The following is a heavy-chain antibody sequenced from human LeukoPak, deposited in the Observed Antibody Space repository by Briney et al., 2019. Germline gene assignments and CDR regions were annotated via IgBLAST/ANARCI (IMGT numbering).Heavy chain of an antibody. CDR3: ASGSSSWFGYYYGMDV. J-gene: IGHJ6*02. CDR1: GFTVRSNY. D-gene: IGHD6-13*01. Sequence: PGGSLRLSCAACGFTVRSNYMSWVRQAPGKGLEWVSVIYSGGSTYYADSVKGRFTISRDNSKNTLYLQMNSLRAEDTAVYYCASGSSSWFGYYYGMDVWGQGTTVTVSS. V-gene: IGHV3-53*01. CDR2: IYSGGST.